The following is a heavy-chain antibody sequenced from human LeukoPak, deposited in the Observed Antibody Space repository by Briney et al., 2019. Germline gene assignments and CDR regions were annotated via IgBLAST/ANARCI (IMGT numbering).Heavy chain of an antibody. V-gene: IGHV3-21*01. J-gene: IGHJ4*02. CDR2: ISSSSSYI. CDR3: ARILAVAGPTYYFDY. Sequence: GGSLRLSFAASGFTFSSYSMNWVRQAPGKGLEWVSSISSSSSYIYYADSVKGRFTISRDNAENSLYLQMNSLRAEDTAVYYCARILAVAGPTYYFDYWGQGTLVTVSS. D-gene: IGHD6-19*01. CDR1: GFTFSSYS.